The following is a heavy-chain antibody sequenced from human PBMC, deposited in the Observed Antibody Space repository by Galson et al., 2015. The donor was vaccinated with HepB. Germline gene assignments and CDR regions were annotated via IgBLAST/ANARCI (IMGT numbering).Heavy chain of an antibody. CDR3: AREVFYYFDY. CDR2: IVVGSGNT. CDR1: GFTFTSSA. D-gene: IGHD2/OR15-2a*01. V-gene: IGHV1-58*01. Sequence: SVKVSCKASGFTFTSSAVQWVRQARGQRLEWIGWIVVGSGNTNYAQKFQERVTITRDTSASTAYMELSSLRSEDTAVYYCAREVFYYFDYWGQGTLLTVSS. J-gene: IGHJ4*02.